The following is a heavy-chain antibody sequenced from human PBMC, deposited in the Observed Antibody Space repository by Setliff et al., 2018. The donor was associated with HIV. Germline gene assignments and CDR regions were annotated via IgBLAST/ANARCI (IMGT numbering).Heavy chain of an antibody. Sequence: SETLSLTCTVSGGPISSSSYYWGWIRQPPGKGLEWIGSIYYSGSTYYNPSLKSRVTISVDTSKNQFSLKLSSVTAAGTAVYYCARVPYIAVAGAIDYWGQGTLVTVSS. J-gene: IGHJ4*02. CDR3: ARVPYIAVAGAIDY. V-gene: IGHV4-39*01. CDR1: GGPISSSSYY. D-gene: IGHD6-19*01. CDR2: IYYSGST.